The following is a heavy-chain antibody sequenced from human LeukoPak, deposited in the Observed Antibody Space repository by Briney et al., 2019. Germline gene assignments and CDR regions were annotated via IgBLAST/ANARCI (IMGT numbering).Heavy chain of an antibody. CDR3: ARDNGGCSGGSCYPFDY. J-gene: IGHJ4*02. V-gene: IGHV4-59*01. D-gene: IGHD2-15*01. CDR2: IYYSGST. Sequence: SETLSLTCTVSGGSISSYYWSWIRQPPGKGLEWIGYIYYSGSTNYNPSLKSRVTISVDTSKNQFSLKLSSVTAADTAVYYCARDNGGCSGGSCYPFDYWGQGTLVTFSS. CDR1: GGSISSYY.